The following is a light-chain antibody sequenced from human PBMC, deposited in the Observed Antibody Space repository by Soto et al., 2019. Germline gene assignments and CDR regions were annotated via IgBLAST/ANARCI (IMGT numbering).Light chain of an antibody. CDR3: QQYGRSGT. Sequence: EIVMTQSPATLSVSPGERATLSRRASQSVSNNYLAWYQQKPGQAPRLLIYGASNRATGIPDRFSGSGSGTDFTLTISRLEPEDFAVYYCQQYGRSGTFGQGTKVDIK. CDR1: QSVSNNY. V-gene: IGKV3-20*01. J-gene: IGKJ1*01. CDR2: GAS.